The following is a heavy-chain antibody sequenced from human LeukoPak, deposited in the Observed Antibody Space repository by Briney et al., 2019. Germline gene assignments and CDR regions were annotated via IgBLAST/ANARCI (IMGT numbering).Heavy chain of an antibody. Sequence: QPGGSLRLSCTASGFTFSSYCMHWVRQAPGNGLVWVSRINSDGSSTSYADSVKGRFTISRDNARNTLYLQMNSLRADDTAVYYCARVYVGTDTVDFDYWGQGTLVTVSS. D-gene: IGHD5-18*01. CDR3: ARVYVGTDTVDFDY. J-gene: IGHJ4*02. V-gene: IGHV3-74*01. CDR2: INSDGSST. CDR1: GFTFSSYC.